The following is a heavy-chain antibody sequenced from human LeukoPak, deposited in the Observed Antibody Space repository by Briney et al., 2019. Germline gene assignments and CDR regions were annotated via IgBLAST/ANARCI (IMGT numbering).Heavy chain of an antibody. CDR1: GGSISSYY. J-gene: IGHJ5*02. Sequence: SETLSLTCTVSGGSISSYYWSWIRQPPGKGLEWIGYIYYSGSTNYNPSLKSRVTISVDTSKNQFSLKLSSVTAADTAVYYCARHGTTVTTKTAFDPWGQGTLVTVSS. CDR2: IYYSGST. V-gene: IGHV4-59*08. D-gene: IGHD4-11*01. CDR3: ARHGTTVTTKTAFDP.